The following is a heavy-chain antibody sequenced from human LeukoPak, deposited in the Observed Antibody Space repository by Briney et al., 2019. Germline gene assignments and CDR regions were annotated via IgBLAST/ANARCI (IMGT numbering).Heavy chain of an antibody. Sequence: GGSLRLSCEAPGFSFTGYWMSWVRQAPGKGLEWVSAISGSGGSTYYADSVKGRFTISRDNSKNTLYLQMNSLRAEDTAVYYCAKVPNWNYLWFDPWGQGTLVTVSS. V-gene: IGHV3-23*01. CDR3: AKVPNWNYLWFDP. CDR2: ISGSGGST. J-gene: IGHJ5*02. D-gene: IGHD1-7*01. CDR1: GFSFTGYW.